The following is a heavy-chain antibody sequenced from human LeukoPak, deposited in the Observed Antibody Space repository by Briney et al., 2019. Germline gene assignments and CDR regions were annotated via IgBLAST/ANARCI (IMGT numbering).Heavy chain of an antibody. CDR1: GGSISSYY. D-gene: IGHD1-1*01. J-gene: IGHJ6*03. CDR2: IYYSGST. Sequence: SETLSLTCTVSGGSISSYYWSWIPQPPGQGLKWIGYIYYSGSTNFNPPPKSRVTVKVDTPKNQFPLKLKSGTAAGPAGYFCARAVQLGRPPPLIGYYYMDVWGKGTTVTVSS. CDR3: ARAVQLGRPPPLIGYYYMDV. V-gene: IGHV4-59*01.